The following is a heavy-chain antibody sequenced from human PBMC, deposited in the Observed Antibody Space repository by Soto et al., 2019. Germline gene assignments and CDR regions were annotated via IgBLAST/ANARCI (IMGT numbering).Heavy chain of an antibody. CDR1: GGSISSYY. Sequence: PSETLSLTCTVSGGSISSYYWSWIRQPPGKGLEWIGYIYYSGSTNYNPSLKSRVTISVDNAKNTLYLQMNNLRAEDTAVYYCARGGDPDYWGQGTLVTVSS. J-gene: IGHJ4*02. D-gene: IGHD2-21*02. CDR2: IYYSGST. V-gene: IGHV4-59*12. CDR3: ARGGDPDY.